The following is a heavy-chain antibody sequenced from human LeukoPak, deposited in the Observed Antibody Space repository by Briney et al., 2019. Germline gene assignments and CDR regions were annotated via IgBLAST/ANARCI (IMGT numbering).Heavy chain of an antibody. D-gene: IGHD2-2*01. Sequence: SETLSLTCTVSGGSISSSSYYWGWLRQPPGRGLEWFGSIYYSGSTYYHPSLKSLVTIYVDTSKNLFSLKLSSVTAADTAVYYCGCSSTSALRIYYYHYMDVWGKGTTVTVSS. V-gene: IGHV4-39*07. J-gene: IGHJ6*03. CDR1: GGSISSSSYY. CDR3: GCSSTSALRIYYYHYMDV. CDR2: IYYSGST.